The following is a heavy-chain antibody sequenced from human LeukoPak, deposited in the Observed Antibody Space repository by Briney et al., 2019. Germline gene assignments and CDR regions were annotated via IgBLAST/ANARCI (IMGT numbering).Heavy chain of an antibody. V-gene: IGHV3-23*01. CDR3: AKGRGYTAYDSLDY. Sequence: GGSLRLSCAVSGLSFINYAINWVRQAPGKGLEWVSSTSGGGGDTYYADSVKGRFTISRDSSKNTLHLQMNSLRAEDTALYYCAKGRGYTAYDSLDYWGQGTLVTVSS. D-gene: IGHD5-12*01. J-gene: IGHJ4*02. CDR2: TSGGGGDT. CDR1: GLSFINYA.